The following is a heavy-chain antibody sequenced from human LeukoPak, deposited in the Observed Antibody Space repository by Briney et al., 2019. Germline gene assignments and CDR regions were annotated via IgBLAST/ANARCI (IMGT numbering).Heavy chain of an antibody. CDR1: GGTFSSYA. CDR3: ARVPTYYYDSSGYGTWYNWFDP. D-gene: IGHD3-22*01. CDR2: IIPIFGAA. J-gene: IGHJ5*02. V-gene: IGHV1-69*05. Sequence: ASVKVSCKASGGTFSSYAISWVQQAPGQGLEWMGGIIPIFGAANYAQMFQGRSTITTDESPSTAYMELSSLRSEDTAVYYCARVPTYYYDSSGYGTWYNWFDPWGQGTLVTVSS.